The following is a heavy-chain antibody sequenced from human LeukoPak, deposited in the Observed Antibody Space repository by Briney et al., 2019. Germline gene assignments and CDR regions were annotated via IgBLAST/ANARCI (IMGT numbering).Heavy chain of an antibody. CDR3: AKDYNNGFDY. J-gene: IGHJ4*02. CDR1: GFSFSGYG. D-gene: IGHD1-14*01. CDR2: IRYDGSTK. Sequence: GGSLRLSCAASGFSFSGYGMHWVRQAPGKGLEWVTFIRYDGSTKSYADSVKGRFTIARDNSKNTIYLQMNSLRAEDTAVYFCAKDYNNGFDYWGQGALVTASS. V-gene: IGHV3-30*02.